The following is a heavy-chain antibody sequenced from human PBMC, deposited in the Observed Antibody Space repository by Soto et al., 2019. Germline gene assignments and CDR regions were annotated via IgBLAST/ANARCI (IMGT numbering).Heavy chain of an antibody. Sequence: EVQLVESGGGVVQPGGSLRLSCAASGFTFSTYWMHWVRQVPGKGLVWVSHISSDGGSTTYADSVRGRFTISRDNAKNTLYLQMNSLRAEDTAVYYCARLAGSPPFDDYWGQGTLVTVSS. D-gene: IGHD1-26*01. CDR2: ISSDGGST. CDR3: ARLAGSPPFDDY. CDR1: GFTFSTYW. J-gene: IGHJ4*02. V-gene: IGHV3-74*01.